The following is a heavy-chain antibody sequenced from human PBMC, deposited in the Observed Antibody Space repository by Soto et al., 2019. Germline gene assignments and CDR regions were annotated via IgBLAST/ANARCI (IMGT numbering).Heavy chain of an antibody. CDR1: GFTFSSYA. CDR2: ISGTGDST. J-gene: IGHJ4*02. D-gene: IGHD3-22*01. CDR3: AKDRDSSGYYYRNY. V-gene: IGHV3-23*01. Sequence: EVQLLESGGGLVQPGGSLRLSCAASGFTFSSYAMSWVRQAPGKGLEWVSAISGTGDSTYYADSVKGRFTISRDNSKNSLYLQIYSLRAEDTAVYYCAKDRDSSGYYYRNYWGQGTLVTVSS.